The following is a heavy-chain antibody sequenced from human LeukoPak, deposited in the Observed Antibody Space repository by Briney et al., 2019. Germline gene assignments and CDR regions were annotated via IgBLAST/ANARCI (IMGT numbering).Heavy chain of an antibody. V-gene: IGHV3-53*01. J-gene: IGHJ5*02. Sequence: GGSLRLSCAASGFTVSSNYMNWVRQAPGKGLEWVSVIYSGGNTYYGDSVKGRFTISRDNSKNTLYLQMNSLRAEDTAVYYCARDQCSGGSCYDWFDPWGQGTLVTVSS. CDR2: IYSGGNT. CDR1: GFTVSSNY. D-gene: IGHD2-15*01. CDR3: ARDQCSGGSCYDWFDP.